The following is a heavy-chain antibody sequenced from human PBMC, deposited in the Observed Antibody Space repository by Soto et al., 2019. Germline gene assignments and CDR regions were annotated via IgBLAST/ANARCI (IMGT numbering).Heavy chain of an antibody. CDR1: GFTFSSYG. J-gene: IGHJ4*02. CDR2: IWYDGSNK. D-gene: IGHD1-26*01. Sequence: QVQLVESGGGVVQPGRSLRLSCAASGFTFSSYGMHWVRQAPGKGLEWVAVIWYDGSNKYYADSVKGRFTISRDNSKNTLYLHMNSLRAEDTAVYYCARDRGSYYNYWGQGTLVTVSS. CDR3: ARDRGSYYNY. V-gene: IGHV3-33*01.